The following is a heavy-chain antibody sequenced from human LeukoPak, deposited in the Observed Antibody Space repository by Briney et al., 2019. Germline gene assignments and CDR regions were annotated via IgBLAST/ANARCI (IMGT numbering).Heavy chain of an antibody. CDR3: ARESFAARWD. V-gene: IGHV3-48*03. D-gene: IGHD6-6*01. J-gene: IGHJ4*02. Sequence: GGSLRLSCAASGFTFSSYEMNWVRQAPGKGLEWVSYISSSGSTIYYADSVKGRFTISRDNAKTSLYLQMNSLRAEDTAVYYCARESFAARWDWGQGTLVTVSS. CDR1: GFTFSSYE. CDR2: ISSSGSTI.